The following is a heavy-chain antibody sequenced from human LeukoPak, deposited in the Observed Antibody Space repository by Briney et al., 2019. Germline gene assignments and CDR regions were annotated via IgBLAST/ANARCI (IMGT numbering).Heavy chain of an antibody. CDR1: GFTFSNAW. CDR3: TTWIQLWEGWLDYFDY. V-gene: IGHV3-15*01. D-gene: IGHD5-18*01. J-gene: IGHJ4*02. CDR2: IKSKTDGGTT. Sequence: KPGGSLRLSCAASGFTFSNAWMSWVRQAPGKGLEWVGRIKSKTDGGTTDYAAPVKGRFTISRDDSKNTLYLQMNSLKTEDTAVYYCTTWIQLWEGWLDYFDYWGQGTLVTVSS.